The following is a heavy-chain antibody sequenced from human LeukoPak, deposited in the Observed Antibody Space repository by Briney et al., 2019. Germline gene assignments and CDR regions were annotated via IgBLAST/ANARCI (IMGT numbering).Heavy chain of an antibody. Sequence: ASVKVSCKVSGYTRTKLSMHWVRQAPGRGLEWMGGFYPEDGDTVYARQFQGRVTVTEDTSTDTSYMELSSQTSEDTALYYCATGQGQQGVYDYWGQGTLVTVSS. CDR3: ATGQGQQGVYDY. CDR1: GYTRTKLS. CDR2: FYPEDGDT. J-gene: IGHJ4*02. V-gene: IGHV1-24*01. D-gene: IGHD6-13*01.